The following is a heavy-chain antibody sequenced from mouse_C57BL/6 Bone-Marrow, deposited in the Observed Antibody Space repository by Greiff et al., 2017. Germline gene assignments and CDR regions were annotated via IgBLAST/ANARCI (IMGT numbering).Heavy chain of an antibody. CDR3: ARGGYYYGRGDV. CDR1: GYTFTSYW. V-gene: IGHV1-64*01. D-gene: IGHD1-1*01. CDR2: IHPNSGST. J-gene: IGHJ1*03. Sequence: QVQLQQPGAELVKPGASVKLSCKASGYTFTSYWMHWVKQRPGQGLEWIGMIHPNSGSTNYNEKFKSKATLTVDKSSSTAYMQLSSLTSEDSAVYYCARGGYYYGRGDVWGTGTTVTVSS.